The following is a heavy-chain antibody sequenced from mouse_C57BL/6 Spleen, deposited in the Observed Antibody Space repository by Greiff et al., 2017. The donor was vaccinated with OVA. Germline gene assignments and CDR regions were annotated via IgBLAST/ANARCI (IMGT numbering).Heavy chain of an antibody. D-gene: IGHD2-4*01. V-gene: IGHV5-4*01. J-gene: IGHJ1*03. CDR2: ISDGGSYT. CDR1: GFTFSSYA. Sequence: VQLKESGGGLVKPGGSLKLSCAASGFTFSSYAMSWVRQTPEKRLEWVATISDGGSYTYYPDNVKGRFTISRDNAKNNLYLQMSHLKSEDTAMYYCARDQDYDYDYWYFDVWGTGTTVTVSS. CDR3: ARDQDYDYDYWYFDV.